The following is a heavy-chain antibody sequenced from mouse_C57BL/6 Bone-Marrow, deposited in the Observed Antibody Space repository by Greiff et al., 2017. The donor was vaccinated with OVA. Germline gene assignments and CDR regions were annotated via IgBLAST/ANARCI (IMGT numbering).Heavy chain of an antibody. CDR3: TIIYDGYPFAY. D-gene: IGHD2-3*01. CDR1: GYTFTDYE. CDR2: IDPETGGT. V-gene: IGHV1-15*01. Sequence: QVQLQQSGAELVRPGASVTLSCKASGYTFTDYEMHWVKQTPVHGLEWIGAIDPETGGTAYNQKFKGKAILTADKSSSTAYMELRSLTSEDSAVYYCTIIYDGYPFAYWGQGTLVTVSA. J-gene: IGHJ3*01.